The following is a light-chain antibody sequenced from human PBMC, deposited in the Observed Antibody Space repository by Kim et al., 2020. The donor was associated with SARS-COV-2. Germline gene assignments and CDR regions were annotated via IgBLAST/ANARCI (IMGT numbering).Light chain of an antibody. Sequence: GSPGERATLSCRASQSVSNNLAWDQQIPGQAPRLLIYGASTRATGIPARFSGSGSGTEFTLTISSLQSEDFAVYYCQHYNNLPLTFGGGTKVEIK. CDR3: QHYNNLPLT. V-gene: IGKV3-15*01. CDR1: QSVSNN. J-gene: IGKJ4*01. CDR2: GAS.